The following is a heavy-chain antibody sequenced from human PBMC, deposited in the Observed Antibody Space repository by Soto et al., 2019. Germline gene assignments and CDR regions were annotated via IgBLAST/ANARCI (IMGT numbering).Heavy chain of an antibody. Sequence: GGSLRLSCAASGFTFSSYSMNWVRQAPGKGLEWVSSISSSSSYIYYADSVKGRFTISRDNAKNSLYLQMNSLRAEDTAVYYCARDYYDSSGRGGFDPWGQGTLVTVSS. V-gene: IGHV3-21*01. J-gene: IGHJ5*02. CDR1: GFTFSSYS. D-gene: IGHD3-22*01. CDR2: ISSSSSYI. CDR3: ARDYYDSSGRGGFDP.